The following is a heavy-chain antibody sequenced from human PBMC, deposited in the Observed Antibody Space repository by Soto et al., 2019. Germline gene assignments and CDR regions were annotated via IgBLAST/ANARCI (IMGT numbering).Heavy chain of an antibody. D-gene: IGHD2-2*01. CDR2: ISGSGGSP. J-gene: IGHJ4*02. V-gene: IGHV3-23*01. Sequence: EVQLLESGGGLVQPGGSLRLSCAASGFTFSNYAMNWVRQAPGKGLEWVSTISGSGGSPYYADSVKGRFTISRDNSRNTLYLQMNSLRAGDSAIYYCAKEGTSRLYYFDYWGQGTLVTVSS. CDR1: GFTFSNYA. CDR3: AKEGTSRLYYFDY.